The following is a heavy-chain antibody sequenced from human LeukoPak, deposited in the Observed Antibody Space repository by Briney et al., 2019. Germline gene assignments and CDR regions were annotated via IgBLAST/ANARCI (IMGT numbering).Heavy chain of an antibody. CDR3: AKDMRDYDVFTGYFPFDY. CDR2: ISWNSGNI. Sequence: PGGSLRLSCAASGFTFEDYVMHWVRQAPGKGLEWVSGISWNSGNIVYADSVKGRFTISRDNAKNSLFLQMNSLRAEDTALYFCAKDMRDYDVFTGYFPFDYWGQGTLVAVSS. J-gene: IGHJ4*02. D-gene: IGHD3-9*01. V-gene: IGHV3-9*01. CDR1: GFTFEDYV.